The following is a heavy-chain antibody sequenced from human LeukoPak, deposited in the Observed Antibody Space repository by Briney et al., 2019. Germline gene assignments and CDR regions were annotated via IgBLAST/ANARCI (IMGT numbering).Heavy chain of an antibody. D-gene: IGHD3-22*01. J-gene: IGHJ4*02. Sequence: GGSLRLSCAASGFSFSTYGMHWVRQAPGKGLEWVAMIWYDASGQHYADSVKGRFTISRDTSKNTLYLQMNSLRAEDTAVYFCARDSLYDDNGYYHYFDYWGRGTLVAVSS. CDR2: IWYDASGQ. CDR1: GFSFSTYG. CDR3: ARDSLYDDNGYYHYFDY. V-gene: IGHV3-33*01.